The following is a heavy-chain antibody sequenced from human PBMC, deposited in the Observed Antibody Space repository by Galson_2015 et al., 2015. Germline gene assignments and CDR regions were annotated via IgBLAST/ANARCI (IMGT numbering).Heavy chain of an antibody. CDR2: IYYSGTT. CDR3: ATYSSSTNCFDP. Sequence: TLSLTCTVSGGSISSGGDYWSWIRQLPGKGLEWIGYIYYSGTTYYLPSLKSRVTISVDASRSQFSLNLSSVTAADTAVYYCATYSSSTNCFDPWGQGTLVTVSS. CDR1: GGSISSGGDY. D-gene: IGHD6-13*01. V-gene: IGHV4-31*03. J-gene: IGHJ5*02.